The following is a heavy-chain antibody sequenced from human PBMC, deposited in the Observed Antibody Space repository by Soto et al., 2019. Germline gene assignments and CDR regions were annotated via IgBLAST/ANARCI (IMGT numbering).Heavy chain of an antibody. CDR3: AGGFPLWFDP. V-gene: IGHV1-3*05. J-gene: IGHJ5*02. Sequence: QVQLVQSGAEKKKPGASVKVSCKASGYTFTSYAIHWVRQAPGQRLEWMGWINAGNGNTKYSQKLQGRFTITRDTSASIAYMELSSLRSEDTAVYDCAGGFPLWFDPWGQGTLVTVSS. D-gene: IGHD3-3*01. CDR1: GYTFTSYA. CDR2: INAGNGNT.